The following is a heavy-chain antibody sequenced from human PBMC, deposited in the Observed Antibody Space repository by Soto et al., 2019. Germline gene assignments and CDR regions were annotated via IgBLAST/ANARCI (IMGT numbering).Heavy chain of an antibody. J-gene: IGHJ4*02. V-gene: IGHV4-59*01. CDR3: AREIRGYSYGRFEY. Sequence: SETLSLTCGVYGGSFSGYYWSWIRQPPGKGLEWIGYIYYSGSTNYNPSLKSRVTISVDTSKNQFSLKLSSVTAADTAVYYCAREIRGYSYGRFEYWGQGTLVTVSS. CDR2: IYYSGST. D-gene: IGHD5-18*01. CDR1: GGSFSGYY.